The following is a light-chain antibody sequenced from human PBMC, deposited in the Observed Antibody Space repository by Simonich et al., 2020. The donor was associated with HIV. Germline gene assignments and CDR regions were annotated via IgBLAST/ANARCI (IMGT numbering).Light chain of an antibody. CDR3: QQYSSTPLT. CDR1: QSFSSW. Sequence: DIQMTQSPSTLSASVGDRVTITCRASQSFSSWLAWYQQKPGKAPKLLIYKASNLESGVPSRFSGSGSGTEFTLTISSLQPDDFATYYCQQYSSTPLTFGGGTKVEIK. V-gene: IGKV1-5*03. J-gene: IGKJ4*01. CDR2: KAS.